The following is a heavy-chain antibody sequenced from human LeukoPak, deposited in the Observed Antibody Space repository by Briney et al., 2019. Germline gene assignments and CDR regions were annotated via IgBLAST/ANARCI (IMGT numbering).Heavy chain of an antibody. V-gene: IGHV3-30*02. CDR2: IRYDGSNK. CDR3: ARDLAAYGGNSGGGF. D-gene: IGHD4-23*01. Sequence: GGSLRLSCAASGFTFSSYGMHWVRQAPGKGLEWVAFIRYDGSNKYYADSAKGRFTISRDNSKNTLYLQMNSLRAEDTAVYYCARDLAAYGGNSGGGFWGQGTLVTVSS. CDR1: GFTFSSYG. J-gene: IGHJ4*02.